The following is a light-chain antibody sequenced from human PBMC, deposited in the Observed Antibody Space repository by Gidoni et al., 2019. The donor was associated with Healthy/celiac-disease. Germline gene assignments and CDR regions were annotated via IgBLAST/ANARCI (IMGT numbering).Light chain of an antibody. J-gene: IGKJ1*01. CDR2: DAS. CDR3: QQYNSWT. Sequence: IQIAQSPSTLSAAVGDRVTITCRASQSISSWLAWYQQKPGKAPKLLIYDASSLESGVPSRFSGSGSGTEFTLTISSLQPDDFATYYCQQYNSWTFGQGTKVEIK. V-gene: IGKV1-5*01. CDR1: QSISSW.